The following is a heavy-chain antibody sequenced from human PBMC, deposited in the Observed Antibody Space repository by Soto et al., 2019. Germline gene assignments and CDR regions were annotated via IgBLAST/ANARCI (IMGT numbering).Heavy chain of an antibody. Sequence: GGSLRLSCAASGFTFSSYGMHWVRQAPGKGLEWVAVISYDGSNKYYADSVKGRFTISRDNSKNTLYLQMNSLRAEDTAVYYCARLAITNQFDYWGQGTLVTVSS. CDR3: ARLAITNQFDY. CDR2: ISYDGSNK. J-gene: IGHJ4*02. V-gene: IGHV3-30*03. D-gene: IGHD3-3*01. CDR1: GFTFSSYG.